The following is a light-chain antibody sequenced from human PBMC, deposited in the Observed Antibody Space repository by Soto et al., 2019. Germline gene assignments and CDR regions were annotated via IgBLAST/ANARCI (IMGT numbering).Light chain of an antibody. V-gene: IGLV2-14*01. CDR3: SSYTSSSSVI. J-gene: IGLJ2*01. CDR2: EVS. Sequence: QSALTQPASVSGSPGQSISISCTGTSSDVADYNFVSWYQQHPGKAPKLMIYEVSNRPSGVSNRFSGSKSGNSASLTISGLQAEDEADYYCSSYTSSSSVIFGGGTKLTVL. CDR1: SSDVADYNF.